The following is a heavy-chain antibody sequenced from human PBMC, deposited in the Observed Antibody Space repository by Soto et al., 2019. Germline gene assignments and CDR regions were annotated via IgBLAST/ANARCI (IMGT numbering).Heavy chain of an antibody. V-gene: IGHV2-5*02. CDR1: GFSLTTSGVG. CDR3: AHRVLRTVFGFVTSTAIYFYF. J-gene: IGHJ4*02. CDR2: LYWDDDK. D-gene: IGHD3-3*01. Sequence: QITLNVSGPTQVKPRQTLTLTCTFSGFSLTTSGVGVGWIRQSPGKAPEWLALLYWDDDKRYSPSLKGRLTTTKDSSKNQVVLTIADLDPADTATYYCAHRVLRTVFGFVTSTAIYFYFWGQGTPVAGSS.